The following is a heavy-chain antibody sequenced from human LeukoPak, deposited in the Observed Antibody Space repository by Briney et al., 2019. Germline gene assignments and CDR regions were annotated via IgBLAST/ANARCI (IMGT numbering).Heavy chain of an antibody. Sequence: GGSLRLSCAASGFTFSSYGMHWVRRAPGKGLEWVAFIRYDGSNKYYADSVKGRFTISRDNSKNTLYLQMNSLRAEDTAVYYCAKGGSNNWSFDNWGQGTLVTVSS. V-gene: IGHV3-30*02. CDR2: IRYDGSNK. J-gene: IGHJ4*02. D-gene: IGHD1-1*01. CDR1: GFTFSSYG. CDR3: AKGGSNNWSFDN.